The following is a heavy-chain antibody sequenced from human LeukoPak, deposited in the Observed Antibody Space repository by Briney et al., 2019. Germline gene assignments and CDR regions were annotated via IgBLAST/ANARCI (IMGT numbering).Heavy chain of an antibody. CDR3: ARGMVAATTSFDY. CDR1: GGSISSGGYY. V-gene: IGHV4-31*03. Sequence: PSETLSLTCTVSGGSISSGGYYWSWIRQHPGKGLEWIGYIYYSGSTYYNPSLKSRVTISVDTSKNQFSLKLSSVTAADTAVYYCARGMVAATTSFDYWGQGTLVTVSS. CDR2: IYYSGST. D-gene: IGHD2-15*01. J-gene: IGHJ4*02.